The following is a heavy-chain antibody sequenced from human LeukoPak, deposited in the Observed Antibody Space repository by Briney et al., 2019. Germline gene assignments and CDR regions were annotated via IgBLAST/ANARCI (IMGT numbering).Heavy chain of an antibody. CDR1: GGTFSSYA. D-gene: IGHD1-26*01. CDR3: ARDGLRYSGSYSYFQH. V-gene: IGHV1-69*05. Sequence: GSSVKVSCKASGGTFSSYAISWVRQAPGQGLEWMGGIISIFGTANYAQKFQGRVTITTDESTSTAYMELSSLRSEDTAVYYCARDGLRYSGSYSYFQHWGQGTLVTVSS. J-gene: IGHJ1*01. CDR2: IISIFGTA.